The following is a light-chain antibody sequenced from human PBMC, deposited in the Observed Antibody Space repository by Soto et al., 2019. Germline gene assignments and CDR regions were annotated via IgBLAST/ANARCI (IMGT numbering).Light chain of an antibody. CDR3: QSYDSSLSGSEV. J-gene: IGLJ1*01. CDR1: SSNIGAGYD. V-gene: IGLV1-40*01. Sequence: QSVLTQPPSVSGAPGQRVTISCAGISSNIGAGYDVHWYQQLPGTAPKLLIYGNGNRPSGVPDRFSGSKSGTSASLAITGLQAEDEADYYCQSYDSSLSGSEVFGTGTKVTVL. CDR2: GNG.